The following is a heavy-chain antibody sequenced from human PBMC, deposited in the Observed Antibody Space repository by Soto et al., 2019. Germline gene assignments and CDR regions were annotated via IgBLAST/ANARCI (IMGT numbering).Heavy chain of an antibody. CDR2: IHPSDSYT. D-gene: IGHD6-19*01. J-gene: IGHJ5*02. Sequence: EVQLVQSGAEVKKPGESLRISCTGSGYSFTTYWITWVRQMPGKGLEGMGRIHPSDSYTNYSPSFQGHVTISADKSISTAYLQWSSLKASDTAMYYCARRDGYTSGWYDNWFDPWGQGTLVTVSS. CDR1: GYSFTTYW. V-gene: IGHV5-10-1*01. CDR3: ARRDGYTSGWYDNWFDP.